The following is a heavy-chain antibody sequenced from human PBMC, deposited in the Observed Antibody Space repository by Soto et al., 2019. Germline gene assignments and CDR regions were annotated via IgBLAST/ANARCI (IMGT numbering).Heavy chain of an antibody. V-gene: IGHV1-69*13. CDR1: GGTWSSYA. Sequence: SVEVSCKASGGTWSSYAISWVLQAPGQGLEWMGGIIPIFGTANYALKFQGRVPITADESTSTAYMELSSLRSEGTAVYYCASSQMSAASQLYYYYMVVLRQETTVTVS. J-gene: IGHJ6*01. CDR2: IIPIFGTA. D-gene: IGHD2-2*01. CDR3: ASSQMSAASQLYYYYMVV.